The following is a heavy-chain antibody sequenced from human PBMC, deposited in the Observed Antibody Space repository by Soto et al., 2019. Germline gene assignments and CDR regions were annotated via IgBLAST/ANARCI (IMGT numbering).Heavy chain of an antibody. D-gene: IGHD5-12*01. V-gene: IGHV4-4*07. J-gene: IGHJ4*02. CDR1: GGSINTFY. CDR2: IFSSGST. Sequence: SETLSLTCTVSGGSINTFYWSWFRQPAGNGLEWIGRIFSSGSTSFNPSLESRVAMSVATPKNHFSLNLSSVTAADMAVYYCAREGSYSAYNFAHGIQLWSFDFWGQGALVTVSS. CDR3: AREGSYSAYNFAHGIQLWSFDF.